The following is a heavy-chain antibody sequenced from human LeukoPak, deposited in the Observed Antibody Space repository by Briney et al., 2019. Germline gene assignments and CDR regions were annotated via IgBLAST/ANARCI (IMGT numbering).Heavy chain of an antibody. J-gene: IGHJ4*02. CDR1: GFTVSSNY. CDR3: AREYGDGGSAFFDY. D-gene: IGHD4-17*01. Sequence: GGSLRPSCAASGFTVSSNYMSWVRQAPGKGLEWVSVIYSGGSTYYADSVKDRFTISRDNSKNTLYLQMNSLRAEDTAVYYCAREYGDGGSAFFDYWGQGTLVTVSS. CDR2: IYSGGST. V-gene: IGHV3-53*01.